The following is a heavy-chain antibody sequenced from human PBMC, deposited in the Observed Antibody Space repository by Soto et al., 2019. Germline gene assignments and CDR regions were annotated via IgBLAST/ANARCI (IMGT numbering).Heavy chain of an antibody. CDR3: AREDYYDSSGYPY. Sequence: PSETLSLTCTVSGGSISSGGYYWSWIRQHPGKGLEWIGYIYYSGGTYYNPSLKSRVTISVDTSKNQFSLKLSSVTAADTAVYYCAREDYYDSSGYPYWGQGTLVTVSS. D-gene: IGHD3-22*01. CDR1: GGSISSGGYY. V-gene: IGHV4-31*03. CDR2: IYYSGGT. J-gene: IGHJ4*02.